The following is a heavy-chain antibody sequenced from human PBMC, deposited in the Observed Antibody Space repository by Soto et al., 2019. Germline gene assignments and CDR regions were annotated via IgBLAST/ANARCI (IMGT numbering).Heavy chain of an antibody. CDR3: SVVTAYGMDV. CDR2: IIPVYGTP. J-gene: IGHJ6*02. Sequence: QVQLEQSGAEVKKPGSSLKVSCKATGGTFSNYAISWVRQAPGQGLDCMAGIIPVYGTPSYAQRFQDRVTIIADESTTTAYMEVHSLRSEDTAIYYCSVVTAYGMDVWGPGTTVIVSS. D-gene: IGHD2-15*01. V-gene: IGHV1-69*01. CDR1: GGTFSNYA.